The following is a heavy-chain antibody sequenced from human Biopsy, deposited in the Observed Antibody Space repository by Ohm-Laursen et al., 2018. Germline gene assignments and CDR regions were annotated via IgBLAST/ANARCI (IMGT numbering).Heavy chain of an antibody. J-gene: IGHJ4*02. V-gene: IGHV4-39*01. CDR1: DGSISNIINY. D-gene: IGHD3-10*01. Sequence: SETLPLTCTVTDGSISNIINYWGWIRQPLGKGLEWLGSIYHTGITDYNPSLKSRVTISVDTSNNQFSLKLSSLTAADTAVYYCARHSFGSGRDFWGQGTLVTVSS. CDR2: IYHTGIT. CDR3: ARHSFGSGRDF.